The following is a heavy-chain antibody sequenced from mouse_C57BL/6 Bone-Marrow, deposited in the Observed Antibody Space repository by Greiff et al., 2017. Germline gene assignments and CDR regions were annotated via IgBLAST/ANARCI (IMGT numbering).Heavy chain of an antibody. J-gene: IGHJ4*01. CDR2: INPGSGGT. Sequence: QVQLKESGAELVRPGTSVKVSCKASGYAFTNYLIEWVQQRPGQGLEWIGVINPGSGGTNYNEKFKGKATLTADKSSSPAYMQLSSLTSEDSAVYFCARNPLDSSGYSDYAMDYWGQGTSVTVSS. CDR3: ARNPLDSSGYSDYAMDY. CDR1: GYAFTNYL. V-gene: IGHV1-54*01. D-gene: IGHD3-2*02.